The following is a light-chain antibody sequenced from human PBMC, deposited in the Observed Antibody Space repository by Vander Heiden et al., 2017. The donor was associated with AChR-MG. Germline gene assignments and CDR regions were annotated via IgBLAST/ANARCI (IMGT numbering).Light chain of an antibody. CDR1: SSDVGGYNY. Sequence: QSVLTQPPSASGSPGQSVTISCTGTSSDVGGYNYVAWYQQHPGKAPKLIIYEVTKRPSGVPDRFSGSKSGNTASLTVSGLQAEDEADYYCNSYAGSSSYVFGTGTKVTVL. CDR3: NSYAGSSSYV. V-gene: IGLV2-8*01. J-gene: IGLJ1*01. CDR2: EVT.